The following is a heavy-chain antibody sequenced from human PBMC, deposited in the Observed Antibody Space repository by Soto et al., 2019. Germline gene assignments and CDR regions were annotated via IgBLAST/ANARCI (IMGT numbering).Heavy chain of an antibody. J-gene: IGHJ5*02. D-gene: IGHD2-15*01. CDR1: GFTFSPQA. CDR2: ISGSGGGT. Sequence: PGGSLRLSCAPSGFTFSPQAMSWVRQATGKGLEWVSAISGSGGGTSYADSVRGRFTNSRDNSKTTLYLQMNSLRAEDTAVYCCAMAPGIVRLPDVLLGSWGRGPLVAVSS. CDR3: AMAPGIVRLPDVLLGS. V-gene: IGHV3-23*01.